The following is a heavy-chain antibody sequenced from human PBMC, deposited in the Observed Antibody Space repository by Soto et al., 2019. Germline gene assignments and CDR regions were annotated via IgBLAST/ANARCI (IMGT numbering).Heavy chain of an antibody. V-gene: IGHV1-2*04. CDR3: ARGHSTDCSNGVCSFFYNHEMDV. CDR1: GYSFTDYH. Sequence: ASVKVSCKASGYSFTDYHIHWVRQAPGQGLEWLGRINPKSGGTSTAQKFQGWVTMNRDRSISTVYMELTRLRSDETAVYFCARGHSTDCSNGVCSFFYNHEMDVWGQGTTVTVSS. CDR2: INPKSGGT. J-gene: IGHJ6*02. D-gene: IGHD2-8*01.